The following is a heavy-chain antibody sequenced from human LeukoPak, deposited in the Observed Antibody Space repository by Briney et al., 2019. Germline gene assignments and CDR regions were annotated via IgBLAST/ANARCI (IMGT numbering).Heavy chain of an antibody. CDR2: IKSKTDGGTT. CDR3: TTATEDIVLMVYAIWETDY. J-gene: IGHJ4*02. V-gene: IGHV3-15*01. Sequence: GGSLRLSCAASGFTFSNAWMSWVRQAPGKGLEWVGRIKSKTDGGTTDYAAPGKGRFTISRDDSKNTLYLQMNSLKTEDTAVYYCTTATEDIVLMVYAIWETDYWGQGTLVTVSS. D-gene: IGHD2-8*01. CDR1: GFTFSNAW.